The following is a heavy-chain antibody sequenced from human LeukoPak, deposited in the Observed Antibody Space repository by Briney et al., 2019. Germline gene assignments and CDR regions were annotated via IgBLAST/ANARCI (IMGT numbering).Heavy chain of an antibody. V-gene: IGHV3-7*01. Sequence: GGSLRLSCAASGFTFSSYWMSWVRQAPGKGLEWVANIKQDGSEKYYVDSVKGRFTISRDNAKNSLSLQMNSLRAEDTAVYYCARDLDTYDILTGYVSWGQGTLVTASS. J-gene: IGHJ5*02. CDR1: GFTFSSYW. CDR2: IKQDGSEK. CDR3: ARDLDTYDILTGYVS. D-gene: IGHD3-9*01.